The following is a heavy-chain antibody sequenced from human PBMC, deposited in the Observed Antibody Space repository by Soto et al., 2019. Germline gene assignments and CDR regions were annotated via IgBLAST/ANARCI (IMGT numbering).Heavy chain of an antibody. CDR2: VYYRGSK. J-gene: IGHJ5*02. CDR1: CGSINSYY. V-gene: IGHV4-59*01. Sequence: SETLSLTCAVSCGSINSYYWSWIRQPPGKGLEWIGNVYYRGSKNYNPSLQSRVTISLDTSKNQFSLNLNPVTAADTAVYYCARGSLWFGEILGWFDPWGQGTLVTVSS. CDR3: ARGSLWFGEILGWFDP. D-gene: IGHD3-10*01.